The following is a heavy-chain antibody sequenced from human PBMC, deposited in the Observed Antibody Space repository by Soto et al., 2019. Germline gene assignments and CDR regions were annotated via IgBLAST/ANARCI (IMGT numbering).Heavy chain of an antibody. D-gene: IGHD3-10*01. Sequence: PSETMSLTCTVSGGSICSYDGSWIRQPPGKGLEWIGYINHSGLTSYNPSLKSRVTMSVDTSKNHFSLKVNSVTAADTALYYCARQGFGQLHGLVDVWGPGTTVTVSS. CDR3: ARQGFGQLHGLVDV. CDR2: INHSGLT. CDR1: GGSICSYD. J-gene: IGHJ6*02. V-gene: IGHV4-59*08.